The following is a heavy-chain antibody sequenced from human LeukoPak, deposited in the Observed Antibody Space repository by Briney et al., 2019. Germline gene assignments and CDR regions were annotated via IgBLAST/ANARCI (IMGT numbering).Heavy chain of an antibody. V-gene: IGHV1-18*01. CDR3: ARAPYYYGSGSYYSDDY. D-gene: IGHD3-10*01. CDR2: ISAYNGNT. Sequence: ASVKVSCKASGGTFSSYAISWVRQAPGQGLEWMGWISAYNGNTNYAQKLQGRVTMTTDTSTSTAYMELRSLRSDDTAVYYCARAPYYYGSGSYYSDDYWGQGTLVTVSS. J-gene: IGHJ4*02. CDR1: GGTFSSYA.